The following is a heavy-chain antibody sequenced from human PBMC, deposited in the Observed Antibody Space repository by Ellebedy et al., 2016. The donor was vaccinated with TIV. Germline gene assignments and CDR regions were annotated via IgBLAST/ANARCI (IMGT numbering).Heavy chain of an antibody. CDR1: GYSFTSHW. Sequence: GESLKISCKGSGYSFTSHWIAWVRQMPGKGLEWMGIMYPGYSDSRYSPSFQGQVTISADKSISTAYLQWSSLKASDTAMYYCARQEYCSNGVCYFDYWGQGTLVTVSS. J-gene: IGHJ4*02. D-gene: IGHD2-8*01. CDR3: ARQEYCSNGVCYFDY. CDR2: MYPGYSDS. V-gene: IGHV5-51*01.